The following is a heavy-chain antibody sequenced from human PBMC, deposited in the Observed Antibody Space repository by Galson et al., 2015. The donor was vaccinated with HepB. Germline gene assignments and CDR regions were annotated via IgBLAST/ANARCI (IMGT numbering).Heavy chain of an antibody. Sequence: SLRLSCAASGFSFKSHTMNWVRQAPGKGLEWVSAISGSGAFTYYAASVKGRFTISRDNSKNTLYLQMTSLRVEDTAIYYCAKDSDSGSYLPTYFDYWGQGALVTVSS. CDR2: ISGSGAFT. J-gene: IGHJ4*02. D-gene: IGHD1-26*01. CDR3: AKDSDSGSYLPTYFDY. CDR1: GFSFKSHT. V-gene: IGHV3-23*01.